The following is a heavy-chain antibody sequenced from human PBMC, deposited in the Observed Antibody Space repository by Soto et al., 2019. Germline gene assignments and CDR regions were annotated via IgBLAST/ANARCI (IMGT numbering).Heavy chain of an antibody. CDR3: ARFGRGMGVLDIVVVPAAVSYYYYGMDV. CDR2: IYPGDSDT. Sequence: GESLKISCKGSGYSFTSYWIGWVRQMPGKGLEWMGIIYPGDSDTRYSPSFQSQVTISADKSISTAYLQWSSLKASDTAMYYCARFGRGMGVLDIVVVPAAVSYYYYGMDVWGQRTTVTVS. V-gene: IGHV5-51*01. D-gene: IGHD2-2*03. J-gene: IGHJ6*02. CDR1: GYSFTSYW.